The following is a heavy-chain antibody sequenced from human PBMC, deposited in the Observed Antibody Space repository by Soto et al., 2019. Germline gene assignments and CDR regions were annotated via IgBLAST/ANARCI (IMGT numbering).Heavy chain of an antibody. J-gene: IGHJ4*02. Sequence: GGSLRLSCAASGFNFGSSAMSWIRQPPGRGLEWVSGISNIGDNTFYANSVKGRFSVSRDNSKNTLFLHMDSPRAEDTAVYYCATRQARCIWGQGTMFTVSS. CDR2: ISNIGDNT. V-gene: IGHV3-23*01. CDR1: GFNFGSSA. CDR3: ATRQARCI.